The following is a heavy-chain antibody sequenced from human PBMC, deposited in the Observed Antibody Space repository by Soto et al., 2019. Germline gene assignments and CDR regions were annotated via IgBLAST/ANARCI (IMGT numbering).Heavy chain of an antibody. CDR1: GGSISSDDYY. CDR2: IYYSGST. Sequence: SETLSLTCTVSGGSISSDDYYWSWIRQPPGKGLEWIGYIYYSGSTYYNPSLKSRLTISVDTSKNQFSLKLSSVTAADTAIYYCARSGEGGLEAFDIWGLGPMVTVSS. V-gene: IGHV4-30-4*01. D-gene: IGHD7-27*01. J-gene: IGHJ3*02. CDR3: ARSGEGGLEAFDI.